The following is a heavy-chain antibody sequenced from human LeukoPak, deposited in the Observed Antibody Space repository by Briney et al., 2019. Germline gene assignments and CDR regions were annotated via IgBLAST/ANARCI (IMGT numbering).Heavy chain of an antibody. CDR2: IYYSGST. CDR3: ARHEGYCSSTSCYGPAGYFDY. Sequence: PSETLSLTCAVYGGSFSGYYWSWIRQPPGKGLEWIGSIYYSGSTYYNPSLKSRVTISVDTSKNQFSLKLSSVTAADTAVYYCARHEGYCSSTSCYGPAGYFDYWGQGTLVTVSS. D-gene: IGHD2-2*01. J-gene: IGHJ4*02. CDR1: GGSFSGYY. V-gene: IGHV4-34*01.